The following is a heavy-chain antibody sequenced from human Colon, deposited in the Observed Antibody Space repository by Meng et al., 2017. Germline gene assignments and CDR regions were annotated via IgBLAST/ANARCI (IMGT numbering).Heavy chain of an antibody. Sequence: QVQLGESGAEVKNPGSSVRVSCKASGGIFSSYAISWVRQAPGQGLEWMGGIVPMFGTPNYAQKFQGRVTIAADESTTTSFMELSSLRFEDTATYYCARDLESWGQGTLVTVSS. D-gene: IGHD3-3*01. J-gene: IGHJ5*02. V-gene: IGHV1-69*01. CDR1: GGIFSSYA. CDR2: IVPMFGTP. CDR3: ARDLES.